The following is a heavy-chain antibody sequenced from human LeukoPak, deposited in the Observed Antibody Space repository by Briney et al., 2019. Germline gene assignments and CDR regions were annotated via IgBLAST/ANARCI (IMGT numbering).Heavy chain of an antibody. CDR1: GYTLTGYY. CDR3: TRGVLLQGRGAFDI. D-gene: IGHD2-15*01. V-gene: IGHV1-2*02. J-gene: IGHJ3*02. Sequence: GASVKVSCKASGYTLTGYYMHWVRQAPGQGLEWMGWINPNSGGTNYAQKFQGRVTMTRDTSISTVYMELSSLNSDDTAVYYCTRGVLLQGRGAFDIWGQGTMVTVSS. CDR2: INPNSGGT.